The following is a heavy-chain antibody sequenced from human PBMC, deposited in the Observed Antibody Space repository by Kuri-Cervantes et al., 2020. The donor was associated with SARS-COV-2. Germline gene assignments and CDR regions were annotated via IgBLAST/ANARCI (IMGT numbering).Heavy chain of an antibody. D-gene: IGHD1-26*01. CDR1: GFTFSSYS. CDR2: ISYDGSNK. J-gene: IGHJ6*02. V-gene: IGHV3-30*05. CDR3: ARDRGGSYYYYGMDV. Sequence: GESLKISCAASGFTFSSYSMNWVRQAPGKGLEWVAVISYDGSNKYYADSVKGRFTISRDNSRNTLYLQMNSLRAEDTAVYYCARDRGGSYYYYGMDVWGQGTTVTVSS.